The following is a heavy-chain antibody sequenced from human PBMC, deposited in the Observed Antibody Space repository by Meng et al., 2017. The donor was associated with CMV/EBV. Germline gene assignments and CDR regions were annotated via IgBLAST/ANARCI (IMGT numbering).Heavy chain of an antibody. CDR1: GFTVSSNY. D-gene: IGHD3-3*01. CDR3: ASRSVRITIFGMAHDAFDI. Sequence: GESLKISCAASGFTVSSNYMSWVRQAPGKGLEWVSVIYSGGSTYYADSVKGRFTISRDNSKNTLYLQMNSLRAEDTAVYYCASRSVRITIFGMAHDAFDIWGQGTMVTVSS. J-gene: IGHJ3*02. V-gene: IGHV3-66*02. CDR2: IYSGGST.